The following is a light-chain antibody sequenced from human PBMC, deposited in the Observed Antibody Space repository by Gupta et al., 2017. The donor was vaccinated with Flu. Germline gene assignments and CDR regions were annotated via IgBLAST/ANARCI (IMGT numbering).Light chain of an antibody. J-gene: IGLJ3*02. CDR1: SSDFGNYNR. CDR2: EDR. Sequence: NISSSGTSSDFGNYNRVSWYQEPPGTATKLMIYEDRRRPAGVPGRFSGSKSGNTASLTISGLQDEDEADYYSSLDTSSSTWVFGGGTKLTVL. V-gene: IGLV2-18*01. CDR3: SLDTSSSTWV.